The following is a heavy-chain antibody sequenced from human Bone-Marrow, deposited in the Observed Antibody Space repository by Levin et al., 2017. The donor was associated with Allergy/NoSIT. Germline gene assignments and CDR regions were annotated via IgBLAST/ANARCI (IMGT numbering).Heavy chain of an antibody. Sequence: ASETLSLTCTVYGGSFSGYYWTWIRQSPGKGLEWIGEINHSGSTTYNPSLTSRVTISVDTSKNQFSLNLRSVTAADTAVYYCARVPNYYGSGSIYYFDHWGQGTLVTVSS. J-gene: IGHJ4*02. D-gene: IGHD3-10*01. CDR3: ARVPNYYGSGSIYYFDH. CDR1: GGSFSGYY. V-gene: IGHV4-34*01. CDR2: INHSGST.